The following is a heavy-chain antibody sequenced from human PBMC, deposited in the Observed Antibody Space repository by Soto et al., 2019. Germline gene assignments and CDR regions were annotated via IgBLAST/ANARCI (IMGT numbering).Heavy chain of an antibody. CDR3: AKRRGAGGHFDY. CDR2: VSIGGST. J-gene: IGHJ4*02. CDR1: GFTFSSYA. D-gene: IGHD2-15*01. V-gene: IGHV3-23*01. Sequence: DVQLLESGGGLVQPEGSLRLSCAASGFTFSSYAMGWVLQGPGKGLDWVAVVSIGGSTHYADSVRGRFTITRDNSKNTMSLQMNSLTAEDTAVYFCAKRRGAGGHFDYCGQGALVTVSS.